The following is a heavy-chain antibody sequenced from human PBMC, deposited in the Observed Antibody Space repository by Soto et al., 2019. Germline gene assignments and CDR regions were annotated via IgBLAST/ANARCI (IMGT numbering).Heavy chain of an antibody. CDR3: ARHHVRGRTIAGAAEF. Sequence: PSETLSPTCAVYGGSFTGYYCSWIRQPPGEGLEWIGEINQSGNTNYNPSLKSRVTISVDTSKNQLFLNLTSVTAADTAMYYCARHHVRGRTIAGAAEFWGQGTLVTVSS. J-gene: IGHJ4*02. V-gene: IGHV4-34*01. D-gene: IGHD6-13*01. CDR2: INQSGNT. CDR1: GGSFTGYY.